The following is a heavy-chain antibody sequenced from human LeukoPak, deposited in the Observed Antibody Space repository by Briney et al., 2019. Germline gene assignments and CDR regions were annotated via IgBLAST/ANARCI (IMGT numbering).Heavy chain of an antibody. CDR2: INPNSGGT. Sequence: ASVKVSCKTSGYIFTGYYVHWVRQAPGQGLEWMGWINPNSGGTYYAQKFQGRVALTRDTSISTAYMELSRLRSDDTAMYYCARDQVPITAALTNWFDPWGQGTLVTVSS. V-gene: IGHV1-2*02. CDR1: GYIFTGYY. J-gene: IGHJ5*02. CDR3: ARDQVPITAALTNWFDP. D-gene: IGHD6-13*01.